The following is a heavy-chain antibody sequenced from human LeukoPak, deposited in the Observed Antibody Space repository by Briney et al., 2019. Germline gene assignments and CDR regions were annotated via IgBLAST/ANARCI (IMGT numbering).Heavy chain of an antibody. V-gene: IGHV3-30-3*01. CDR2: ISYDGSNK. CDR3: ARDRVSDGWNSKYY. Sequence: GGSLRLSCAASGFTFSNYWMSWVRQAPGKGLEWVAVISYDGSNKYYADFVKGRFTISRDNSKNTLYLQMNSLRAEDTAVYYCARDRVSDGWNSKYYWGQGTLVTVSS. D-gene: IGHD1-7*01. CDR1: GFTFSNYW. J-gene: IGHJ4*02.